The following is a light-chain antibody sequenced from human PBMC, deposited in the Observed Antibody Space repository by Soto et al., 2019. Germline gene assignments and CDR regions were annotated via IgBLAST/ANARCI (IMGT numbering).Light chain of an antibody. CDR1: QTINYN. CDR3: EQYNNLLQT. Sequence: TQTTNTLSVPAWERATLSFRASQTINYNVAWYQLKDGQVPRLVIYGASTRATDIPARFSGSGSGTEFTLTISSLQSEDFAEYRCEQYNNLLQTFCQG. V-gene: IGKV3-15*01. J-gene: IGKJ1*01. CDR2: GAS.